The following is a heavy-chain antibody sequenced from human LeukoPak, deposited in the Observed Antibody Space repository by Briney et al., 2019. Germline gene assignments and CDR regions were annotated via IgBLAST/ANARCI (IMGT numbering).Heavy chain of an antibody. Sequence: GGSLRLSCAASGFTFRTFTMHWVRQAPGKGLEWVSSISSSSSYIYYADSVKGRFTISRDNAKNSLYLQMNSLRAEDTAVYYCARGRNWNYFDYWGQGTLVTVSS. V-gene: IGHV3-21*01. J-gene: IGHJ4*02. CDR3: ARGRNWNYFDY. CDR2: ISSSSSYI. CDR1: GFTFRTFT. D-gene: IGHD1-1*01.